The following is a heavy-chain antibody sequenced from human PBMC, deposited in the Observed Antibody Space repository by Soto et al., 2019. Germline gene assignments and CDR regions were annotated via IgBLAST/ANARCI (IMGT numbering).Heavy chain of an antibody. J-gene: IGHJ3*02. D-gene: IGHD6-19*01. CDR1: GGTFSSYA. CDR3: ARDRRGGSSLWLHAFDI. V-gene: IGHV1-69*13. Sequence: GASVKVSCKASGGTFSSYAISWVRQAPGQGLEWMGGIIPIFGTANYAQKFQGRVTITADESTSTAYMELSSLRSEDTAVYYCARDRRGGSSLWLHAFDIWGQGTMVTVSS. CDR2: IIPIFGTA.